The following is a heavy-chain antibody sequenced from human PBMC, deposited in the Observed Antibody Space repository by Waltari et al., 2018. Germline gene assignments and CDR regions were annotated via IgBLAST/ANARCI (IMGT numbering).Heavy chain of an antibody. Sequence: EVQLVESGGGLVQPGGSLRLSCAASGFTLSSYSMNWVRPAPGKGVGWVSYISSSISTIDYADSVKGRFTISRDNAKNSLYLQMNSLRAEDTAVYYCARDDIAAAGPNWFDPWGQGTLVTVSS. J-gene: IGHJ5*02. CDR3: ARDDIAAAGPNWFDP. CDR2: ISSSISTI. V-gene: IGHV3-48*04. CDR1: GFTLSSYS. D-gene: IGHD6-13*01.